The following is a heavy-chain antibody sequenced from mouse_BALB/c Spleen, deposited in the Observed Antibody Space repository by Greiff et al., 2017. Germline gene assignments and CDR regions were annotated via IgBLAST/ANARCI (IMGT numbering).Heavy chain of an antibody. D-gene: IGHD2-2*01. J-gene: IGHJ4*01. Sequence: QVQLQQPGAELVKPGASVKMSCKASGYTFTSYNMHWVKQTPGQGLEWIGAIYPGNGDTSYNQKFKGKATLTADKSSSTAYMQLSSLTSEDSAVYYCARVWYGYDEGYAMDYWGQGTSVTVSS. V-gene: IGHV1-12*01. CDR3: ARVWYGYDEGYAMDY. CDR1: GYTFTSYN. CDR2: IYPGNGDT.